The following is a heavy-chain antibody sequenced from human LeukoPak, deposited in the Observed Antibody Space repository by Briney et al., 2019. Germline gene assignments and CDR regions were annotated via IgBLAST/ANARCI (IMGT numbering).Heavy chain of an antibody. CDR1: GFTLSDYY. CDR2: IYSGGST. J-gene: IGHJ6*03. Sequence: PGGSLRLSCAASGFTLSDYYMSWIRQAPGKGLEWVSVIYSGGSTYYADSVKGRFTISRDNSKNTLYLQMNSLRAEDTAVYYCARDPVPYYYYYYMDVWGKGTTVTVSS. CDR3: ARDPVPYYYYYYMDV. D-gene: IGHD3-10*01. V-gene: IGHV3-66*01.